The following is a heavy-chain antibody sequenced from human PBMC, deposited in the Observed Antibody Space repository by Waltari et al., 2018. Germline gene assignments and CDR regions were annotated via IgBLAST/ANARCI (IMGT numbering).Heavy chain of an antibody. CDR2: IYYSGTT. Sequence: QLQLQESGPGLVKPSETLSLTCTVSGGSISSSSYSWGWIRQPPGKGLEWIGSIYYSGTTYYNPSLKSRVTISVDTSKNQFSLKLSSVTAADTAVYYCASLELEHGHDAFDIWGQGTMVTVSS. CDR1: GGSISSSSYS. CDR3: ASLELEHGHDAFDI. J-gene: IGHJ3*02. V-gene: IGHV4-39*01. D-gene: IGHD1-1*01.